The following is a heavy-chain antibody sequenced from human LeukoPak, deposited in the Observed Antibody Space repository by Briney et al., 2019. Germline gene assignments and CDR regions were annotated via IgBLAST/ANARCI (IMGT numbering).Heavy chain of an antibody. CDR1: GFIFRDYG. V-gene: IGHV3-48*01. D-gene: IGHD6-6*01. CDR3: ARGGAVRPDY. J-gene: IGHJ4*02. CDR2: ISSSGTTV. Sequence: GGSLRVSCAASGFIFRDYGMNWVRQAPGKGLEWVSYISSSGTTVNYADSVKGRFTISRDNAKNSLYLQKNSLRVEDTAVYYCARGGAVRPDYWGQGTLVTVSS.